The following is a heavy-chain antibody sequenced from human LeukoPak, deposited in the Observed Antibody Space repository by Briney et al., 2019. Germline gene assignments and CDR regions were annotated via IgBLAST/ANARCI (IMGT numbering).Heavy chain of an antibody. CDR2: IKGDGRDK. J-gene: IGHJ3*02. Sequence: GGSLRLSCTASGFTFSGYGMHWVRQAPGKGLEWVAHIKGDGRDKYYVASVKGRFTISRDNVKNSLYLQVNSLGAEDRAVYYCARVASYAFDIWGQGTMVTVSS. CDR1: GFTFSGYG. D-gene: IGHD6-6*01. CDR3: ARVASYAFDI. V-gene: IGHV3-7*01.